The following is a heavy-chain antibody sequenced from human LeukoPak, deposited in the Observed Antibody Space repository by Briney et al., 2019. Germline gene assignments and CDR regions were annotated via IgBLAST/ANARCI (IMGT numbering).Heavy chain of an antibody. V-gene: IGHV4-39*01. CDR1: GGSISSSSSY. CDR2: VHYGGST. CDR3: ARHPQYCSGGSCFPLDY. Sequence: SETLSLTCAVSGGSISSSSSYWGWIRQPPGKGLEWIGAVHYGGSTYYNPSLNSRVTISVDTSRNQFSLKLSSVTAADTAVYYCARHPQYCSGGSCFPLDYWGQGTLVTVSS. J-gene: IGHJ4*02. D-gene: IGHD2-15*01.